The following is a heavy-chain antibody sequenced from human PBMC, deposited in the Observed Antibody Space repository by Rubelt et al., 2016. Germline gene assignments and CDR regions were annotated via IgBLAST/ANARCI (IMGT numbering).Heavy chain of an antibody. V-gene: IGHV1-8*01. CDR2: MNPNTGNT. CDR3: ARGVI. Sequence: QVQLVQSGAEVKKPGASVKVSCKASGYSFSTSDINWVRQGTGQGLEWMGWMNPNTGNTGYAQKFQGRVTMTSNISISTADLYLSSLRSEDTAVYYCARGVIWGQGTLVAGSS. J-gene: IGHJ4*02. D-gene: IGHD3-10*01. CDR1: GYSFSTSD.